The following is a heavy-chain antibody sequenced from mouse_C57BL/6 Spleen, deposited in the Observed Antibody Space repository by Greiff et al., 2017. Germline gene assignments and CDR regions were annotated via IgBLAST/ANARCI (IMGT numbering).Heavy chain of an antibody. J-gene: IGHJ1*03. CDR2: INPNNGGT. CDR3: ARTYGNYVYFDV. CDR1: GYTFTDYN. V-gene: IGHV1-18*01. D-gene: IGHD2-1*01. Sequence: EVQLQESGPELVKPGASVKIPCKASGYTFTDYNMDWVKQSHGKSLEWIGDINPNNGGTIYNQKFKGKATLTVDKSSSTAYMELRSLTSEDTAVYYCARTYGNYVYFDVWGTGTTVTVSS.